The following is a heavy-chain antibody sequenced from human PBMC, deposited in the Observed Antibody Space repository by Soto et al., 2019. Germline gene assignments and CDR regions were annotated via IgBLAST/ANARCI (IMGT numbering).Heavy chain of an antibody. Sequence: XSVKVYCEASVYTFTCYYMHWVRQAPGQGLEWMGWINPNSGGTNYAQKFQGRVTMTRDTSISTAYMELSRLRSDDTAVYYCASSPVWSGYYSSVGYFDSWGQGTLVTVSS. V-gene: IGHV1-2*02. CDR1: VYTFTCYY. CDR2: INPNSGGT. CDR3: ASSPVWSGYYSSVGYFDS. D-gene: IGHD3-3*01. J-gene: IGHJ4*03.